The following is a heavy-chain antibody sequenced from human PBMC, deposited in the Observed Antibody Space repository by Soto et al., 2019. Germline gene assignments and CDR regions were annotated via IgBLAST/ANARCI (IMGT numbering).Heavy chain of an antibody. CDR2: TYPSGST. J-gene: IGHJ5*02. CDR3: ARVPDR. CDR1: GGSISSGGYS. D-gene: IGHD2-2*01. Sequence: PSETLSLTCAVSGGSISSGGYSWSWIRQPPGKGLERIGYTYPSGSTYYTSPLKCRVTISVDRSKNQFPLKLSSVTSADTAVYYCARVPDRWGQGGQVTV. V-gene: IGHV4-30-2*01.